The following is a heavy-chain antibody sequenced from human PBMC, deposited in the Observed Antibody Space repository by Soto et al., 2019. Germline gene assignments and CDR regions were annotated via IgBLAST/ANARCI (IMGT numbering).Heavy chain of an antibody. V-gene: IGHV3-23*01. CDR2: ISGSGGST. CDR3: AKDLVIGFYYYDSSGLSDY. D-gene: IGHD3-22*01. CDR1: GFTFSSYA. Sequence: GSLRLSCAASGFTFSSYAMSWVRQAPGKGLEWVSAISGSGGSTYYADSVKGRFTISRDNSKNALYLQMNSLRAEDTAVYYCAKDLVIGFYYYDSSGLSDYWGQGTLVTVSS. J-gene: IGHJ4*02.